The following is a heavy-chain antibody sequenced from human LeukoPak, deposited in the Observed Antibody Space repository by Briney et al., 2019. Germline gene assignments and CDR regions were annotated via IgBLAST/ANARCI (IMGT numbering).Heavy chain of an antibody. CDR1: GGSFSGYY. V-gene: IGHV4-34*01. J-gene: IGHJ4*02. D-gene: IGHD3-10*01. CDR2: INHNGST. CDR3: ARAPYYYGSGSYSY. Sequence: SETLSLTCAVYGGSFSGYYWSWIRQPPGKGLEWIGEINHNGSTNYNPSLKSRVTISVDTSKNQFSLKLSSVTAADTAVYYCARAPYYYGSGSYSYWGQGTLVTVSS.